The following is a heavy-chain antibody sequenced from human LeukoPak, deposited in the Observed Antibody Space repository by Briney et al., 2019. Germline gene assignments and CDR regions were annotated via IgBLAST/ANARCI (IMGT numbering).Heavy chain of an antibody. CDR1: SGSIGSGDYY. J-gene: IGHJ4*02. Sequence: SETLSLTRTVSSGSIGSGDYYWSWIRQPPGKGLEWIGYIYYSGSTYYNPSLRSRVTISVDTSENQFSLNLRSVTAADTAVYYCARLWSHSKTEDYWGQGTVVTVSS. D-gene: IGHD3-16*01. CDR2: IYYSGST. CDR3: ARLWSHSKTEDY. V-gene: IGHV4-30-4*01.